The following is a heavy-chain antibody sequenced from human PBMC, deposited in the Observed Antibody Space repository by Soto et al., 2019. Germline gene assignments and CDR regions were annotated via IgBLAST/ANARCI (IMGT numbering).Heavy chain of an antibody. D-gene: IGHD3-10*01. CDR3: TSMVRGVIDY. J-gene: IGHJ4*02. Sequence: EVQLVESGGGLVQPGGSLKLSCAASGFTFSGSAMHWVRQAPGKGLEWVGRIRSKANRYATAYAAPVKGRFTISRDDSKNTAFLQMSSLKSEDTAKYYSTSMVRGVIDYWGQGTLFTVSS. V-gene: IGHV3-73*01. CDR1: GFTFSGSA. CDR2: IRSKANRYAT.